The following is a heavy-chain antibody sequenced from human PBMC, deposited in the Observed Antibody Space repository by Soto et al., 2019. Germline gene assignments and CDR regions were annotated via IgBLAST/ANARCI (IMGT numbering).Heavy chain of an antibody. Sequence: SETLSLTCTVSGGSISSSSYYWGWIRQPPGKGLEWIGSIYYSGSTYYNPSLKSRVTISVDTSKNQFSLKLSSVTAADTAVYYCASGGYNGYDIWGQGTMVTVSS. J-gene: IGHJ3*02. CDR1: GGSISSSSYY. V-gene: IGHV4-39*01. D-gene: IGHD5-12*01. CDR2: IYYSGST. CDR3: ASGGYNGYDI.